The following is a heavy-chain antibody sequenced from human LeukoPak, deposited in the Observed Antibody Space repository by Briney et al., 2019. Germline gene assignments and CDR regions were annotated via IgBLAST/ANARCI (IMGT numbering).Heavy chain of an antibody. CDR2: INSDGSST. Sequence: PGGSLRLSCSASGFSFSSYAMHWVRQAPGKGLVWVSLINSDGSSTTYADSVKGRFTISRDNAKNTLYLQMNSLTAEDTAVYYCARGGYNAGFDCWGQGTLVTVSS. D-gene: IGHD1-14*01. CDR1: GFSFSSYA. J-gene: IGHJ4*02. V-gene: IGHV3-74*01. CDR3: ARGGYNAGFDC.